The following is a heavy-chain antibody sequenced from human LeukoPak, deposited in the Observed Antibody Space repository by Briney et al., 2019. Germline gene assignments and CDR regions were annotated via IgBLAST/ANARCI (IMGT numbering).Heavy chain of an antibody. CDR2: IKQDGSEK. J-gene: IGHJ4*02. V-gene: IGHV3-7*01. CDR3: ASLNTYYYDSSGSSGYLDRYFDY. D-gene: IGHD3-22*01. CDR1: GFTFTSYW. Sequence: PGGSLRLSCAASGFTFTSYWMSWVRQAPGKGLEWVANIKQDGSEKYYVDSVKGRFTISRDNAKISLYLQMNSLRAEDTAAYYCASLNTYYYDSSGSSGYLDRYFDYWGQGTLVTVSS.